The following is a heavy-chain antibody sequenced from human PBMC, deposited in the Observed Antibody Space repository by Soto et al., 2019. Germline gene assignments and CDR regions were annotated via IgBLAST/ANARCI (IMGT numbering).Heavy chain of an antibody. CDR2: IYYSGST. J-gene: IGHJ6*02. V-gene: IGHV4-39*02. CDR3: AREVVVVVAANDYYGMDV. Sequence: QLQLQESGPGLVKPSETLSLTCTVSGGSISSSSYYWGWIRQPPGKGLEWIGSIYYSGSTYYNPSLKSRVTISVDTSKNQFSLKLSSVTAADTAVYYCAREVVVVVAANDYYGMDVWGQGTTVTVSS. D-gene: IGHD2-15*01. CDR1: GGSISSSSYY.